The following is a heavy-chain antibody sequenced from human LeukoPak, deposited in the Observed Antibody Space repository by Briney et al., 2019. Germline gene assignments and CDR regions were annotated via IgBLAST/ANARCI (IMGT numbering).Heavy chain of an antibody. CDR3: ARSRVTASPWAYYGMDV. Sequence: VTSVKVYCKASGGTFSSYAISWVRQAPGQGLEWMGRIIPILGIANYAQKFQGRVTITADKSTSTAYMELSSLRSEDTAVYYCARSRVTASPWAYYGMDVWGQGTTVTVSS. CDR2: IIPILGIA. CDR1: GGTFSSYA. J-gene: IGHJ6*02. V-gene: IGHV1-69*04. D-gene: IGHD2-15*01.